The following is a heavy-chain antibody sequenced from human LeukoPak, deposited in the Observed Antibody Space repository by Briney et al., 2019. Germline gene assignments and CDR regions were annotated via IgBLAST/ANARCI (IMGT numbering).Heavy chain of an antibody. CDR2: INPNSGGT. D-gene: IGHD3-9*01. Sequence: ASVKVSCKASGYTFTGYYMHWVRQAPGQGLEWMGGINPNSGGTNYAQKFQDRVSMTRDTSISTDYMQLSRLRFDDTAVYYCARSPHILTGENFDYWGQGTLLPVSS. V-gene: IGHV1-2*02. J-gene: IGHJ4*02. CDR3: ARSPHILTGENFDY. CDR1: GYTFTGYY.